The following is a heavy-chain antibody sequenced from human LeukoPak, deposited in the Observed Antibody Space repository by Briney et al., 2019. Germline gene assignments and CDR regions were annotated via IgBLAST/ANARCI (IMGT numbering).Heavy chain of an antibody. Sequence: SGPLSLTCAVYGGSFSGYYWSWIRQPPGKGLEWIGSIYDSGSTYYNPSLKSRVTISVDTSKNQFSLKLNSVTAADTAVYYCARHYGPWGQGTLVTVSS. CDR1: GGSFSGYY. V-gene: IGHV4-34*01. CDR3: ARHYGP. CDR2: IYDSGST. D-gene: IGHD3-16*01. J-gene: IGHJ5*02.